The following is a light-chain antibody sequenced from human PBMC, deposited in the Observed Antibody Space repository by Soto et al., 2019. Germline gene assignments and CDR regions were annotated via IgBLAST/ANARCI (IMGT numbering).Light chain of an antibody. J-gene: IGKJ2*01. CDR1: QGISRW. V-gene: IGKV1-12*01. CDR3: LQSDSFPHT. Sequence: DIQMTQSPSSVSASVGDRVTLTCRARQGISRWLAWYQQKPGKAPKLLIYASSSLQSGVPSRFSGSGSGTHFTLTISSLQPEDSATYYCLQSDSFPHTFGQGTKLEIK. CDR2: ASS.